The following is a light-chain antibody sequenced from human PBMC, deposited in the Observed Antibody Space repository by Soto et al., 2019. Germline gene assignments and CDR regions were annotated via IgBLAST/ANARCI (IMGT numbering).Light chain of an antibody. CDR3: SSYTSSTTLYV. V-gene: IGLV2-14*01. CDR2: EVS. CDR1: SSDVGYYNY. J-gene: IGLJ1*01. Sequence: QSVLTQPASVSGSPGQSITISCTGTSSDVGYYNYVSWYQQHPGKAPKLLIYEVSYRPSGVSNRFSGSKSGNTASLSISGLQAEDEADYYCSSYTSSTTLYVFGTGTK.